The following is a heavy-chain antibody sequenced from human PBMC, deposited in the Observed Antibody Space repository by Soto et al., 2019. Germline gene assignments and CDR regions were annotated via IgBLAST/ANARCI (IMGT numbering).Heavy chain of an antibody. Sequence: QVQLVESGGGVVQPGRSLRLSCAASGFTFSSYAMHWVRQAPGKGLEWVAVISYDGSNKYYADSVKGRFTISRDNSKNTLYLQMNSLRAEDTAVYYCARARGEWWGQGTLVTVSS. J-gene: IGHJ4*02. V-gene: IGHV3-30-3*01. D-gene: IGHD3-16*01. CDR2: ISYDGSNK. CDR1: GFTFSSYA. CDR3: ARARGEW.